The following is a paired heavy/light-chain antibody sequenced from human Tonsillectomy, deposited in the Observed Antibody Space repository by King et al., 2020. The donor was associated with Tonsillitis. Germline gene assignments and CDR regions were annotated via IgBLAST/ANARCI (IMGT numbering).Light chain of an antibody. CDR1: ESVSYY. V-gene: IGKV3-11*01. CDR2: ETS. J-gene: IGKJ5*01. Sequence: EIVLTQSPATLSLSPGETATLSCRASESVSYYLAWFQHKPGQAPRLLIYETSNRATGIPARFSGSGSGTDFSLTISSLEPEDFAVYYCQQRSDWPLTFGQGARLEVK. CDR3: QQRSDWPLT.
Heavy chain of an antibody. D-gene: IGHD6-19*01. CDR3: VKTTAVPGRVGDFDL. CDR2: MFNWGA. CDR1: GFTFSNYA. V-gene: IGHV3-23*03. J-gene: IGHJ3*01. Sequence: EVQLLESGGALVQPGGSLRLSCAASGFTFSNYAMGWVRQAPGKGLEWVSVMFNWGAKYADSVKGRFTASRDNSKNTLSLQMDSLRAEDTALYYCVKTTAVPGRVGDFDLWGQGTMVTVSS.